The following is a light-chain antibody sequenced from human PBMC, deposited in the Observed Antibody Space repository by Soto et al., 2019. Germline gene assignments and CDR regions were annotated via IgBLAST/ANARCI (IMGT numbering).Light chain of an antibody. CDR2: EVS. Sequence: QSALAQPASVSGSPGQSITISCTGTSSDIGGYNSVSWYQQYPGKAPKLMIYEVSNRPSGVSARFSASKSGNTASLTISGLQAEDEADYYCNSRGGSRPYYVFGTGTKV. CDR1: SSDIGGYNS. CDR3: NSRGGSRPYYV. V-gene: IGLV2-14*01. J-gene: IGLJ1*01.